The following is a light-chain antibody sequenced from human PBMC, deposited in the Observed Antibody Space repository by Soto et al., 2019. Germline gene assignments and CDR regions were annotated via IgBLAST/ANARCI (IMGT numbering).Light chain of an antibody. CDR3: QQYDNSPGYT. V-gene: IGKV3-20*01. CDR1: QSVSSRD. CDR2: ATS. Sequence: EIVWTQSPGTLSLSQGERATLSCRASQSVSSRDLAWYQQKPGQAPRLLIYATSSRAAGIPDRFSGSGSVTDFTLTISRLEPEDFAVYYCQQYDNSPGYTFGQGTKVDSK. J-gene: IGKJ2*01.